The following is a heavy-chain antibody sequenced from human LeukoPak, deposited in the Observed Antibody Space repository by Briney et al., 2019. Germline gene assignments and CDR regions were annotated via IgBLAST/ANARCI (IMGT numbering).Heavy chain of an antibody. CDR1: GGSISSGGYY. CDR3: ARVLITHSSSWYPLWKNNWFDP. J-gene: IGHJ5*02. V-gene: IGHV4-31*03. Sequence: SGTLSLTCTVSGGSISSGGYYWSWIRQHPGKGLEWIGYIYYSGSTYYNPSLKSRVTISVDTSKNQFSLKLSSVTAADTAVYYCARVLITHSSSWYPLWKNNWFDPWGQGTLVTVSS. D-gene: IGHD6-13*01. CDR2: IYYSGST.